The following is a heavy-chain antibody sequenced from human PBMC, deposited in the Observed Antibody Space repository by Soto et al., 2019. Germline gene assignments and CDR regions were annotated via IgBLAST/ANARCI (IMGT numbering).Heavy chain of an antibody. J-gene: IGHJ3*02. CDR3: AKDPHPTGDTMDLAFDI. D-gene: IGHD2-21*02. CDR2: ISGSGGST. V-gene: IGHV3-23*01. Sequence: PGGSLRLSCAASGFTFSSYAMSWVRQAPGKGLEWVSAISGSGGSTYYADSVKGRFTISRDNSKNTLYLQMNSLRAKDTAVYYCAKDPHPTGDTMDLAFDIWGQGTMVTVSS. CDR1: GFTFSSYA.